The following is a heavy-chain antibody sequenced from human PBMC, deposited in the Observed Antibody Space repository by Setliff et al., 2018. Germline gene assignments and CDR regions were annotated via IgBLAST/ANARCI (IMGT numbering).Heavy chain of an antibody. CDR1: GYTFTGYY. CDR2: VDPEDGET. J-gene: IGHJ6*02. CDR3: ATLPLITMVRGVIPEGAPHMDV. D-gene: IGHD3-10*01. Sequence: ASVKVSCKASGYTFTGYYMHWVQQAPGKGLEWMGRVDPEDGETIYAEKFQGRVTITADTSTDTAYMELSSLRSEDTAVYYCATLPLITMVRGVIPEGAPHMDVWGQGTTVTVSS. V-gene: IGHV1-69-2*01.